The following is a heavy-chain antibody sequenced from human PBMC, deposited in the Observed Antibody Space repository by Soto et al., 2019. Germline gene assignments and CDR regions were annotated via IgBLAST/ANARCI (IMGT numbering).Heavy chain of an antibody. CDR2: TYYRSKWYN. CDR3: AAEGSGWSSYYYYGMDV. Sequence: PSETLSLTCAISGDSVSSNSAAWNWIRQSPSRGLEWLGRTYYRSKWYNDYAVSVKSRITINPDTSKKQFSLQLNSVTPEDTVVYYCAAEGSGWSSYYYYGMDVWGQGTTVTVSS. CDR1: GDSVSSNSAA. D-gene: IGHD6-19*01. V-gene: IGHV6-1*01. J-gene: IGHJ6*02.